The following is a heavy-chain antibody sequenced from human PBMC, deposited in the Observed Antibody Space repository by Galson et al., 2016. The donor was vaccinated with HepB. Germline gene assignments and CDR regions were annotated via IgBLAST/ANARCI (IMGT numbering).Heavy chain of an antibody. Sequence: SLRLSCAASGFTFSTAWMTWVRQAPGKGLEWVGRIKSRTDSGTRDYAAPVIGRFTVSRDDSKNTLYLQMNSLKSEDTAVYFCATVANYKILTGYSYSDFWGRGALVTVSS. V-gene: IGHV3-15*01. CDR1: GFTFSTAW. CDR2: IKSRTDSGTR. D-gene: IGHD3-9*01. CDR3: ATVANYKILTGYSYSDF. J-gene: IGHJ4*02.